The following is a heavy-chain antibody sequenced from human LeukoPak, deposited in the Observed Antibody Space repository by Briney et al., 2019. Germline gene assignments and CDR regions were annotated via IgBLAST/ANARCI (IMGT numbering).Heavy chain of an antibody. V-gene: IGHV4-34*01. CDR3: ARGHLVAVIRVHFDY. Sequence: SETLALTCADYGGSFRGYYWRWIRQPPGGVLEWMGAINHSASTSYNPSLKSRVTISVDTSKNQFSLKLSSVTAADPAVYDCARGHLVAVIRVHFDYWGQGTLVTVSS. J-gene: IGHJ4*02. CDR2: INHSAST. CDR1: GGSFRGYY. D-gene: IGHD3-22*01.